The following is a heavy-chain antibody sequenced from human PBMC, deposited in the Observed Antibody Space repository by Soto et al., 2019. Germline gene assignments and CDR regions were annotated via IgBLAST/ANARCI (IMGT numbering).Heavy chain of an antibody. Sequence: QLQLQESGPGLVKPSETLSLTCTVSGGSISSSTYYWGWIRQPPGKGLEWIGTIYYSGSTYYNPSLNSRVTISVGTSKNQFSLKLSSVTAADTAVYYCASSGGFDPWGQGTLVTVSS. CDR3: ASSGGFDP. CDR1: GGSISSSTYY. V-gene: IGHV4-39*01. CDR2: IYYSGST. J-gene: IGHJ5*02.